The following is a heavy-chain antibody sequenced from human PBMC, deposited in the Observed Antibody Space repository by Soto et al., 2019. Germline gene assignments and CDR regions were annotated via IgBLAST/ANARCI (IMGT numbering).Heavy chain of an antibody. CDR3: ARVKAYYDCWTGYYFDY. Sequence: GGSLRLSCAASGFTFSSYWMSWVRQAPGKGLEWVANITQDGSEKYYVDSVKGRATISTDNAKNSLYLQMNMLRAEDKAVDYCARVKAYYDCWTGYYFDYWGQGTLVTVSS. CDR2: ITQDGSEK. V-gene: IGHV3-7*01. CDR1: GFTFSSYW. D-gene: IGHD3-3*01. J-gene: IGHJ4*02.